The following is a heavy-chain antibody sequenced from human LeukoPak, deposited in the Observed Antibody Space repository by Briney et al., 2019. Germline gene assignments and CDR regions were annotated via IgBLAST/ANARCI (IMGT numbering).Heavy chain of an antibody. Sequence: GGSLRLSCAASGFTFSSYAMSWVRQASGKGLERASIISTSGGSTYYADSVKGRFTISRDNSKNTLYLQMNSLRAEDTAVYYCAKGFGSSWGEGTLVTVSS. D-gene: IGHD6-13*01. CDR3: AKGFGSS. CDR1: GFTFSSYA. J-gene: IGHJ4*02. CDR2: ISTSGGST. V-gene: IGHV3-23*01.